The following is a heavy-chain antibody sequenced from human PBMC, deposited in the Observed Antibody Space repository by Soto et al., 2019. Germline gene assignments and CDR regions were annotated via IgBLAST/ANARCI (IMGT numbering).Heavy chain of an antibody. V-gene: IGHV3-23*01. D-gene: IGHD1-20*01. CDR3: AKDLVRGNWNFSPEVY. CDR2: ISGSGGST. J-gene: IGHJ4*02. Sequence: GGSLRLSCAASGFTFSSYAMSWVRQAPGKGLEWVSTISGSGGSTYYADSVKGRFTISRDNSKNTLYLQMNSLRAEDTAVYYCAKDLVRGNWNFSPEVYWGKGTLVTVSS. CDR1: GFTFSSYA.